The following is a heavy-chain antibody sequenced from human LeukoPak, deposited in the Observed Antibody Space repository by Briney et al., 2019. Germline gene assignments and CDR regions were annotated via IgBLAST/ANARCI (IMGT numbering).Heavy chain of an antibody. D-gene: IGHD1-26*01. J-gene: IGHJ4*02. CDR1: GGSISSYY. CDR3: ARLSVSGSYYGY. Sequence: SETLSLTCTVSGGSISSYYWSWIRQPPGKGLEWIGYIYYSGSTNYNPSLKSRVTISVDTSKNQFSLKLSSVTAADTAVYYCARLSVSGSYYGYWGQGTLVTVSS. CDR2: IYYSGST. V-gene: IGHV4-59*01.